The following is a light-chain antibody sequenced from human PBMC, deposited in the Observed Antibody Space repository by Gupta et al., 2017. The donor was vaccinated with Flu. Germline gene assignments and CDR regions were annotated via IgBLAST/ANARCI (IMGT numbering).Light chain of an antibody. J-gene: IGLJ3*02. V-gene: IGLV1-51*02. CDR1: SSNIVNNY. CDR2: ESN. Sequence: QSVLTQPPSVSAAPGQKVTISCSGSSSNIVNNYVSWYQQFPGTAPKLLIYESNKRPSGIPDRFSGSKSGTSATLGITGLQTGDEADYYCGTWDNSLSGWVFGGGTKLTVL. CDR3: GTWDNSLSGWV.